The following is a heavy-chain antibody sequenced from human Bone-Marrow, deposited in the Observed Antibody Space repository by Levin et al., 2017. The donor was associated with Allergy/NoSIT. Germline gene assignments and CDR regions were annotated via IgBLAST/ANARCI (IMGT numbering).Heavy chain of an antibody. CDR2: ISYDGSNK. Sequence: GGSLRLSCAASGFTFSSYGMHWVRQAPGKGLEWVAVISYDGSNKYYADSVKGRFTISRDNSKNTLYLQMNSLRAEDTAVYYCAKHDFGIAARGPFDYWGQGTLVTVSS. CDR1: GFTFSSYG. CDR3: AKHDFGIAARGPFDY. J-gene: IGHJ4*02. V-gene: IGHV3-30*18. D-gene: IGHD6-13*01.